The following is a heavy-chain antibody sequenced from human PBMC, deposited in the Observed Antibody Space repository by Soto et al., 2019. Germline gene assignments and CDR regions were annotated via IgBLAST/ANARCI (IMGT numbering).Heavy chain of an antibody. CDR3: ARDSVDVVATSGFDY. CDR1: GGTFSSYT. D-gene: IGHD5-12*01. CDR2: IIPILGIA. J-gene: IGHJ4*02. V-gene: IGHV1-69*04. Sequence: SVKVSCKASGGTFSSYTISWVRQAPGQGLEWMGRIIPILGIANYAQKFQGRVTITADKSTSTAYMELSSLRSEDTAVYYCARDSVDVVATSGFDYWGQGTPVTVSS.